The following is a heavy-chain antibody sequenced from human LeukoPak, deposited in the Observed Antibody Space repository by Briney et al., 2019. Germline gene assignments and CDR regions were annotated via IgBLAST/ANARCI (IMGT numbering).Heavy chain of an antibody. CDR2: INPSGGST. CDR3: AKDEPIGQFDY. CDR1: GYTFTSYY. J-gene: IGHJ4*02. Sequence: ASVKVSCKASGYTFTSYYMHWVRQAPGQGLEWMGIINPSGGSTSYAQKFQGRVTMTRDTSTSTVYMELSSLRSEDTAVYYCAKDEPIGQFDYWGQGTLVTVSS. V-gene: IGHV1-46*01. D-gene: IGHD3-22*01.